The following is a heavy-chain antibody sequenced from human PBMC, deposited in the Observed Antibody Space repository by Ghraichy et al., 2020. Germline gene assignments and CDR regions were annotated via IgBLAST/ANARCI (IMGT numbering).Heavy chain of an antibody. CDR2: ISSSSSTI. J-gene: IGHJ3*02. D-gene: IGHD3-3*01. CDR3: SILSIFGVRGAFDI. Sequence: GGSLRLSCAASGFTFSSYSMNWVRQAPGKGLEWVSYISSSSSTIYYADSVKGRFTISRDNAKNSLYLQMNSLRDEDTAVYYCSILSIFGVRGAFDIWGQGTMVTVSS. V-gene: IGHV3-48*02. CDR1: GFTFSSYS.